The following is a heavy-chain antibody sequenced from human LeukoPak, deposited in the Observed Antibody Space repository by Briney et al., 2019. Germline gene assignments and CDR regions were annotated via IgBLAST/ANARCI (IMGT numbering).Heavy chain of an antibody. J-gene: IGHJ4*02. CDR1: GFTFSSYW. V-gene: IGHV3-74*01. Sequence: GGSLRLSCAASGFTFSSYWMHWVRQAPGKGLVWVSRISSDGSTTHYADSVKGRFTISRDNAKSTLFLHMNSLRAEDTAVYYCNVRWGPNSDYWGQGTLVTVSS. CDR3: NVRWGPNSDY. D-gene: IGHD7-27*01. CDR2: ISSDGSTT.